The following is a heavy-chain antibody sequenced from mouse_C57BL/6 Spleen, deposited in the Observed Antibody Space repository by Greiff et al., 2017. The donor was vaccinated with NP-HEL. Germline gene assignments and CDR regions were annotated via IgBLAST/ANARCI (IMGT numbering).Heavy chain of an antibody. Sequence: QVQLQQSGAELVKPGASVKLSCKASGYTFTSYWMHWVKQRPGQGLEWIGMIHPNSGSTNYNEKFKSKATLTVDKSSSTAYMQLSSLTSEDSAVYYCASSITTVTDFDYWGQGTTLTVSS. CDR1: GYTFTSYW. J-gene: IGHJ2*01. V-gene: IGHV1-64*01. D-gene: IGHD1-1*01. CDR2: IHPNSGST. CDR3: ASSITTVTDFDY.